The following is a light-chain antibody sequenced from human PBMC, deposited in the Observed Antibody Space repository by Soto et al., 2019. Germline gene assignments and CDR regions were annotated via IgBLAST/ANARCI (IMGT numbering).Light chain of an antibody. CDR1: QSVNSK. V-gene: IGKV3-15*01. CDR2: GAS. CDR3: QQYSHWPPYT. J-gene: IGKJ2*01. Sequence: EIVMTQSPATLSVSPGERATLSCRASQSVNSKLAWYQQKPGQAPRLLIYGASTRATGIPVRFSGSGSGTEFTLTISSLQSEDFAVYYCQQYSHWPPYTFGQGTKLEIK.